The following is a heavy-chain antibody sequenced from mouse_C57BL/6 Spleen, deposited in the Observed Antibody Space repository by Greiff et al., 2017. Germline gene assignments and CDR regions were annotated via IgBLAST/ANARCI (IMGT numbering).Heavy chain of an antibody. CDR3: ATGITTVVDAMDY. D-gene: IGHD1-1*01. J-gene: IGHJ4*01. CDR1: GFTFSDYG. V-gene: IGHV5-17*01. Sequence: DVHLVESGGGLVKPGGSLKLSCAASGFTFSDYGMHWVRQAPEKGLEWVAYISSGSSTIYYADTVKGRFTISRDNAKNTLFLQMTSLRSEDTAMYYCATGITTVVDAMDYWGQGTSVTVSS. CDR2: ISSGSSTI.